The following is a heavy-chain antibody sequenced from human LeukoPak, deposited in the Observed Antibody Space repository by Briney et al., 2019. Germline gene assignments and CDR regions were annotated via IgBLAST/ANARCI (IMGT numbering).Heavy chain of an antibody. CDR1: GFTFSSYA. D-gene: IGHD3-22*01. Sequence: PGGSLRLSCAASGFTFSSYAMSWVRQAPGKGLKWVSAISGSGGSTYYADSVKGRFTISRDNSKNTLYLQMNSLRAEDTAVYYCANTEDYYDSSGSTPYYFDYWGQGTLVTVSS. J-gene: IGHJ4*02. V-gene: IGHV3-23*01. CDR2: ISGSGGST. CDR3: ANTEDYYDSSGSTPYYFDY.